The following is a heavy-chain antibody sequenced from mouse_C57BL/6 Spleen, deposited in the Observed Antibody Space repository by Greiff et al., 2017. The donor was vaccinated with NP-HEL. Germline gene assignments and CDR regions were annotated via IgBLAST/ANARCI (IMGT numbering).Heavy chain of an antibody. CDR1: GYTFTDYN. CDR3: ARSLGRGDY. CDR2: INPNNGGT. V-gene: IGHV1-22*01. J-gene: IGHJ2*01. Sequence: EVKLQESGPELVKPGASVKMSCKASGYTFTDYNMHWVKQSHGKSLEWIGYINPNNGGTSYNQKFKGKATLTVNKSSSTAYMELRSLTSEDSAVYYCARSLGRGDYWGQGTTLTVSS. D-gene: IGHD4-1*01.